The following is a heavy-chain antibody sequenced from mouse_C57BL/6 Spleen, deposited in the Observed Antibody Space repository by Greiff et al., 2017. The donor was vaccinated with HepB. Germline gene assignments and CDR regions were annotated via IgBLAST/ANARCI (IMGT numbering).Heavy chain of an antibody. Sequence: VHVKQSGAELVRPGSSVKMSCKTSGYTFTSYGINWVKQRPGQGLEWIGYIYIGNGYTEYNEKFKGKATLTSDTSSSTAYMQLSSLTSEDSAIYFCARGGSYYGSSYWYFDVWGTGTTVTVSS. V-gene: IGHV1-58*01. CDR1: GYTFTSYG. CDR2: IYIGNGYT. CDR3: ARGGSYYGSSYWYFDV. J-gene: IGHJ1*03. D-gene: IGHD1-1*01.